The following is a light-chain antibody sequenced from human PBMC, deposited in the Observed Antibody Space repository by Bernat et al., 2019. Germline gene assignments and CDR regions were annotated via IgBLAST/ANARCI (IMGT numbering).Light chain of an antibody. Sequence: QSILTQPPSVSAAPGQKVTISCSGDSSNIGNNHVSWYQQFPGTAPKLLIYENNKRPSGIPDRISASKSGTSATLAITGLQTGDEAEYYCGSWDRSLSAGVFGAGTQVIVL. CDR1: SSNIGNNH. CDR3: GSWDRSLSAGV. J-gene: IGLJ1*01. CDR2: ENN. V-gene: IGLV1-51*01.